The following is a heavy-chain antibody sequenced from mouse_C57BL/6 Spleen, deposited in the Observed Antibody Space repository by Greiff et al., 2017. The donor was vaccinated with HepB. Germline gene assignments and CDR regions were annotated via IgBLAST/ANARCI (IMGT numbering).Heavy chain of an antibody. CDR3: ARMSRK. J-gene: IGHJ2*01. CDR2: IDPPNGNT. Sequence: EVQLQQSGAELVKSGATVKLSCTASGLNIKDTYMHWLKQWPEQGLEWIGRIDPPNGNTKYDQKFQGQATITANNSSTKAYLQLSRMTSEDTAVYYCARMSRKWCQGTTLTVAS. V-gene: IGHV14-3*02. CDR1: GLNIKDTY.